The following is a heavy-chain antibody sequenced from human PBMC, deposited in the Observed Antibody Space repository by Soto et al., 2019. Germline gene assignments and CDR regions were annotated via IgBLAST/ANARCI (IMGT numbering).Heavy chain of an antibody. Sequence: QVQLVESGGGVVQPGRSLRLSCAASGFTFSSYAMHWVRQAPGKGLEWVAVISYDGSNKYYADSVKGRFTISRDNSKNXXYLQMNSLRAEDTAVYYCARDHRLVWLHYYYGMDVWGQGTTVTVSS. CDR2: ISYDGSNK. V-gene: IGHV3-30-3*01. CDR1: GFTFSSYA. J-gene: IGHJ6*02. D-gene: IGHD5-12*01. CDR3: ARDHRLVWLHYYYGMDV.